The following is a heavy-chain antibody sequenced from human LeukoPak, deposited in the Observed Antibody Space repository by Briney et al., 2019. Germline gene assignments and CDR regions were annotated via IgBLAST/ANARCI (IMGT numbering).Heavy chain of an antibody. J-gene: IGHJ4*02. CDR2: ISGDGGST. V-gene: IGHV3-43*02. CDR3: AKGQTSPPRLVVVITYYFDY. CDR1: GFTFDDYA. D-gene: IGHD3-22*01. Sequence: GGSLRLSCAASGFTFDDYAMHWVRQAPGKGLEWVSLISGDGGSTYYADSVKGRFTISRDNSKNSLYLQMNSLRTEDTALYYCAKGQTSPPRLVVVITYYFDYWGQGTLVTVSS.